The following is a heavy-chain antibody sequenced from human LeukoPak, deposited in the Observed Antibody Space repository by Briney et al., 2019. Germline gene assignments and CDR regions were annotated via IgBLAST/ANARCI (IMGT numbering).Heavy chain of an antibody. CDR1: GFTFSSYW. CDR2: INSDASSA. D-gene: IGHD3-10*01. Sequence: GGSLRLSCAASGFTFSSYWMHCVRQAPGKGLVWVSHINSDASSASYADSGKGRFTISRDNAKNTLYLQMNSLRAEDTAMYYCARVGYYFGSGSLIQYYFDYWGQGTLVTVSS. J-gene: IGHJ4*02. CDR3: ARVGYYFGSGSLIQYYFDY. V-gene: IGHV3-74*01.